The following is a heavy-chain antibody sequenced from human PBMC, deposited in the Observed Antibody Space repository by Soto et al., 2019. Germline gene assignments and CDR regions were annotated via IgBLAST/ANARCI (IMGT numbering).Heavy chain of an antibody. D-gene: IGHD3-10*01. CDR3: AREGMDYGSGTWFV. V-gene: IGHV1-69*06. CDR2: IIPIFGTA. Sequence: GASVKVSCNASGGTFSSYAISWVRQAPGQGLEWMGGIIPIFGTANYAQKFQGRVTITADKSTSTAYMELSSLRSEDTAVYYCAREGMDYGSGTWFVWGQGTTVTVSS. J-gene: IGHJ6*02. CDR1: GGTFSSYA.